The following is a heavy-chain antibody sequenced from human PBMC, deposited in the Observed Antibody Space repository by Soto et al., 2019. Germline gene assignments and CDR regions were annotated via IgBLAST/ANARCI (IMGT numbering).Heavy chain of an antibody. D-gene: IGHD3-22*01. CDR1: GFTVSSNY. J-gene: IGHJ4*02. CDR3: ARASRNYYDSSGYLYYFDY. Sequence: EVQLVESGGGLVQPGGSLRLSCAASGFTVSSNYMSWVRQAPGKGLEWVSVIYSGGSTYYAASVKGRFTISRDNSKNTLYLQMNSLRAEDTAVYYCARASRNYYDSSGYLYYFDYWGQGTLVTVSS. CDR2: IYSGGST. V-gene: IGHV3-66*01.